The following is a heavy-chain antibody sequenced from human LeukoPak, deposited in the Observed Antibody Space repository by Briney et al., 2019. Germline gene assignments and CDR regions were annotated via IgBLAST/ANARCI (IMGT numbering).Heavy chain of an antibody. D-gene: IGHD2-21*02. CDR1: GYSFTSYW. J-gene: IGHJ3*02. CDR2: IYPGDSDT. Sequence: GESLKISCKGSGYSFTSYWIGWVRQMPGKGLEWMGIIYPGDSDTRYSPSFQGQVTISADKSISTAYLQWSSLKASDTAMYYCARPTGYCGGDCYFDAFDIWGQGQWSPSLQ. V-gene: IGHV5-51*01. CDR3: ARPTGYCGGDCYFDAFDI.